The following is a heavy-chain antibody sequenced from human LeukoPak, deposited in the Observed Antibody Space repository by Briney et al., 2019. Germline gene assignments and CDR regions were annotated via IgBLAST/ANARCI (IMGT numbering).Heavy chain of an antibody. J-gene: IGHJ4*02. V-gene: IGHV3-23*01. CDR1: GFTFSSYA. Sequence: GGSLRLSCAASGFTFSSYAMSWVRQAPGKGLEWVSAISGSGGSTYYADSVKGRFTISRDNSKNTLYLQMNNLRAEDTAVYYCAKVSEIYYDSSGYYSWGQGTLVTVSS. D-gene: IGHD3-22*01. CDR3: AKVSEIYYDSSGYYS. CDR2: ISGSGGST.